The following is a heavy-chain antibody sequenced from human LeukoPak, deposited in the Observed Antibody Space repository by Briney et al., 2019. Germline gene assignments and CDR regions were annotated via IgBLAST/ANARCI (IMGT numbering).Heavy chain of an antibody. V-gene: IGHV3-66*01. Sequence: GGSLRLACAASGLTVSSNYMYWVRQAPVKGLEWVSDIYSGGSTYYADSVKGRFTISRDNSKNTLYLQMNSLRAEDTAVYYCARGAYGSGSYGDNWFDPWGQGTLVTVSS. D-gene: IGHD3-10*01. CDR1: GLTVSSNY. CDR2: IYSGGST. CDR3: ARGAYGSGSYGDNWFDP. J-gene: IGHJ5*02.